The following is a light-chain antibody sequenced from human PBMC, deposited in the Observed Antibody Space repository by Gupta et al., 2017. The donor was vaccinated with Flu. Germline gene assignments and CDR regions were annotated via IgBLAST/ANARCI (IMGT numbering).Light chain of an antibody. V-gene: IGLV2-14*01. CDR3: SSYTSSSTYV. Sequence: QSALTHHASVSGSPGQPITISCTGTSSDVGLYKFVSWYQQYPGKAPKLMIYEVSDRPSGGSNRFSGSKSGNTASLTISGLQAEDEADYYCSSYTSSSTYVFGTGTKVTVL. CDR2: EVS. CDR1: SSDVGLYKF. J-gene: IGLJ1*01.